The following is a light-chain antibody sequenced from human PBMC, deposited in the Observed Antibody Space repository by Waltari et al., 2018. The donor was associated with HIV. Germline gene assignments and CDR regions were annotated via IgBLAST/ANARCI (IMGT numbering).Light chain of an antibody. CDR3: QSWDSSTARDV. V-gene: IGLV3-1*01. Sequence: SYELTQPPSVSVSPGQTASIPCSGSKMGEKYVCWYQQKADRSPVLVIYEDNKRPSGIPERFSDSHSGSTATLTITGTQARDEGDYYCQSWDSSTARDVFGVGTNLTVL. CDR1: KMGEKY. J-gene: IGLJ2*01. CDR2: EDN.